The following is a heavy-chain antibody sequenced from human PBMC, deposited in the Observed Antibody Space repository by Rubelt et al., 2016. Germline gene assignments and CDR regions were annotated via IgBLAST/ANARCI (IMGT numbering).Heavy chain of an antibody. D-gene: IGHD2-15*01. J-gene: IGHJ4*02. Sequence: QVQLQQWGAGLLKPSETLSLTCAVYGGSFSGYYWSWIRQPPGKGMEWIGEINHSGSTNYNPSLKSRVTISVDTSKNQFSLKLSSVTAADTAVYYCARGKLLRTWGQGTLVTVSS. CDR1: GGSFSGYY. CDR2: INHSGST. CDR3: ARGKLLRT. V-gene: IGHV4-34*01.